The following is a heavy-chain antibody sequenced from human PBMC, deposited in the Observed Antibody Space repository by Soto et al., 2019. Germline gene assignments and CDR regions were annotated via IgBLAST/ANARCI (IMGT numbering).Heavy chain of an antibody. CDR1: GFTFSNAW. CDR2: IKSKTDGGTT. D-gene: IGHD3-16*02. Sequence: GGSLRLSCAASGFTFSNAWMSWVRQAPGKGLEWVGRIKSKTDGGTTDYAAPVKGRFTISRDDSKNTLYLQMNSLKTEDTAVYYCTTDGRITYGGVIVFFDYWGQGTLVTVSS. CDR3: TTDGRITYGGVIVFFDY. V-gene: IGHV3-15*01. J-gene: IGHJ4*02.